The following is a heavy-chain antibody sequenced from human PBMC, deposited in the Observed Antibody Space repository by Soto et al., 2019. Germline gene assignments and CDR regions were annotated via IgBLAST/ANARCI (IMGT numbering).Heavy chain of an antibody. V-gene: IGHV3-9*01. CDR1: GFTFDDYA. Sequence: EVQLVESGGGLVQPGRSLRLSCAASGFTFDDYAMHWVRQAPGKGLEWVSGFSWNSGSIGYATSVRGRFTISRDNAKNYLYLQMNSLGAEDTALYYCAKDRRGLLWLGIDYWGQGTLVTVSS. J-gene: IGHJ4*02. CDR2: FSWNSGSI. CDR3: AKDRRGLLWLGIDY. D-gene: IGHD3-10*01.